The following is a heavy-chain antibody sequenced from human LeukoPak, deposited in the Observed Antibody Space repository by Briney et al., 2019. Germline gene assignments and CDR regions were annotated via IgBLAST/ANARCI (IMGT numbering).Heavy chain of an antibody. V-gene: IGHV1-2*04. J-gene: IGHJ4*02. Sequence: ASVKVSCKASGYTFTGYYMHWVRQAPGQGLEWMGWINPNSGGTNYAQKFQGWVTMTRDTSISTAYMELSRLRSDDTAVYYCARAARTSYDFWSGYPLTSFDCWGQGTLVTVSS. CDR1: GYTFTGYY. CDR2: INPNSGGT. D-gene: IGHD3-3*01. CDR3: ARAARTSYDFWSGYPLTSFDC.